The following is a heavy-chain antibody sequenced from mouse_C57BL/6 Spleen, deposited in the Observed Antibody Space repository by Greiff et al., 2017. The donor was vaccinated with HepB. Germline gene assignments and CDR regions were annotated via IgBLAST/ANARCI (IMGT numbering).Heavy chain of an antibody. CDR2: IYPRSGNT. Sequence: QVQLQQSGAELARPGASVKLSCKASGYTFTSYGISWVKQRTGQGLEWIGEIYPRSGNTYYNEKFKGKATLTADKSSSTAYMDLRSLTSEDSAVYFCARRENSNYEYDYWGQGTTLTVSS. CDR1: GYTFTSYG. CDR3: ARRENSNYEYDY. J-gene: IGHJ2*01. V-gene: IGHV1-81*01. D-gene: IGHD2-5*01.